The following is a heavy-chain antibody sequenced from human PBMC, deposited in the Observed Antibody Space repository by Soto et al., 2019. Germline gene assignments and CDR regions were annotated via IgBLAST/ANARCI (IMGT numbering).Heavy chain of an antibody. Sequence: EVQLLESGGGLEQPGGSLRLSCAASGFTFSNFVMSWVRRAPEKGLEWVSAIGGTSGSTYYADSVKGRFTISRDNSKNTLSLQMNSLRAEDTAVYYCAKRRGDGYFDLWGRGSLVTVSS. D-gene: IGHD5-12*01. CDR2: IGGTSGST. CDR3: AKRRGDGYFDL. V-gene: IGHV3-23*01. CDR1: GFTFSNFV. J-gene: IGHJ2*01.